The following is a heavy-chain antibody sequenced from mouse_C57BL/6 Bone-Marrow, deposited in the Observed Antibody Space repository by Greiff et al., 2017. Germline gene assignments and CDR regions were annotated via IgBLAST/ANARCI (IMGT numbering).Heavy chain of an antibody. CDR3: ARHAIYNGNYGGILDY. CDR1: GFTFSDYY. Sequence: EVKLVESGGGLVQPGGSLKLSCAASGFTFSDYYMYWVRQTPEKRLEWVAYISNGGGSTYYPDTVKGRFTISRDNATNTLYLQMSRLKSEDTAMYYCARHAIYNGNYGGILDYWGQGTTLTVSS. J-gene: IGHJ2*01. V-gene: IGHV5-12*01. CDR2: ISNGGGST. D-gene: IGHD2-1*01.